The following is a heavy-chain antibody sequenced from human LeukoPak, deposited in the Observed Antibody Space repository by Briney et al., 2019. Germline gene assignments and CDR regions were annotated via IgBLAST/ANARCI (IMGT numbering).Heavy chain of an antibody. V-gene: IGHV3-30-3*01. CDR3: ARLSSSWYLE. D-gene: IGHD6-13*01. CDR1: GFTFNSYA. CDR2: ISYDGSNK. Sequence: GGSLRLSCAASGFTFNSYAMHWVRQAPGKGLEWVAVISYDGSNKYYADSVKGRFTISRDNSKNTLYLQMNSLRAEDTAVYYCARLSSSWYLEWGQGTLVTVSS. J-gene: IGHJ4*02.